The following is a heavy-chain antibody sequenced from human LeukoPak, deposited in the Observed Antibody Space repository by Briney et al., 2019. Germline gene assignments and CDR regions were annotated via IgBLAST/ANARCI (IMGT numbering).Heavy chain of an antibody. D-gene: IGHD3-3*01. V-gene: IGHV4-61*01. Sequence: SETLSLTCTVSGGSVSSGSYYWSWIRQPPGKGLEWIGYIYYSGSTNYNPSLKSRVTISVDTSKNQFSLKLSSVTAADTAVYYCARDSPKYDFWSGYYRTFDYWGQGTLVTVSS. CDR1: GGSVSSGSYY. J-gene: IGHJ4*02. CDR2: IYYSGST. CDR3: ARDSPKYDFWSGYYRTFDY.